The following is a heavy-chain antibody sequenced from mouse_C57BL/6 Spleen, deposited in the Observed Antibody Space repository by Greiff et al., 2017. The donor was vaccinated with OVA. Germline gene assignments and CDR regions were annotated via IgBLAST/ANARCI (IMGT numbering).Heavy chain of an antibody. J-gene: IGHJ4*01. D-gene: IGHD2-4*01. CDR1: GFTFSDYG. CDR3: ARRLRNAMDY. Sequence: EVKLVESGGGLVKPGGSLKLSCAASGFTFSDYGLHWVRQAPEKGLEWVAYISSGSSTIYYADTVKGRFPFSRDNAKNTLFLQMTRLRSEDTAMYYCARRLRNAMDYWGQGASVTVSS. CDR2: ISSGSSTI. V-gene: IGHV5-17*01.